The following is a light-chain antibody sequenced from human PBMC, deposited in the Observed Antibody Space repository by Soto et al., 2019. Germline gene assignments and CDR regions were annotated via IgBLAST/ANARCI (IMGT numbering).Light chain of an antibody. CDR3: SSYAGGSILV. Sequence: QSVLTQPASVSGSPGQSITLSCTGTSSDVGSYNLVSWYQQHPGKAPKLIIYEDNKRPSGVSNRFSGSKSGNTASLTISGLRADDEADYSCSSYAGGSILVFGGGTKLTVL. CDR1: SSDVGSYNL. J-gene: IGLJ2*01. V-gene: IGLV2-23*01. CDR2: EDN.